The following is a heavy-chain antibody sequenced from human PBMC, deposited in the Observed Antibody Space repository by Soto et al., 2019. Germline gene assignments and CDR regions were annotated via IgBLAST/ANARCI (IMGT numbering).Heavy chain of an antibody. CDR3: ARRYGDYVRGLFAFDI. J-gene: IGHJ3*02. Sequence: SETLSLTCTVSGGSISSYYWSWIRQPPGKGLEWIGYIYYSGSTNYNPSLKSRVTISVDTSKNQFSLKLSSVTAADTAVYYCARRYGDYVRGLFAFDIWGQGTMVTVSS. CDR2: IYYSGST. V-gene: IGHV4-59*08. D-gene: IGHD4-17*01. CDR1: GGSISSYY.